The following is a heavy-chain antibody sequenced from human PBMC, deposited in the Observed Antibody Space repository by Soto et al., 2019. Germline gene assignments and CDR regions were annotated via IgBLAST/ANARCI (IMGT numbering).Heavy chain of an antibody. D-gene: IGHD3-16*02. CDR3: ARGGFCELSPHYYCYGMDV. V-gene: IGHV1-69*06. CDR1: GGTFSSYA. CDR2: IIPIFGTA. Sequence: QVQLVQSGAEVKKPGSSVKVSCKASGGTFSSYAISWVRQAPGQGLELMGGIIPIFGTANYAQKFQGRVTITADKSTSTAYMELSSLRSEDTAVYYCARGGFCELSPHYYCYGMDVSGHRTTVTVSS. J-gene: IGHJ6*02.